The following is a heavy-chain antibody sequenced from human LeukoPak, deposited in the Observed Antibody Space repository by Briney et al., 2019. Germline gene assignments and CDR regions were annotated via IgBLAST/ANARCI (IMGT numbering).Heavy chain of an antibody. Sequence: ASVKVSCKASGYTFTGYYMHWVRQAPGQGLEWMGWINPNSGGTNYAQKFQGRVTMTRDTSISTAYMELSRLRSDDTAVYYCARDINYSNSNWFDPWGQGTLVTVSS. D-gene: IGHD4-11*01. J-gene: IGHJ5*02. CDR1: GYTFTGYY. CDR3: ARDINYSNSNWFDP. V-gene: IGHV1-2*02. CDR2: INPNSGGT.